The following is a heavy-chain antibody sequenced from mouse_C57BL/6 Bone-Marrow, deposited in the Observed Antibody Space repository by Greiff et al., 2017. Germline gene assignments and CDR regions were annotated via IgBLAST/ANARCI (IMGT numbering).Heavy chain of an antibody. CDR1: GYTFTSYW. V-gene: IGHV1-69*01. D-gene: IGHD3-2*02. CDR2: IDPSDSYT. J-gene: IGHJ2*01. Sequence: LQPGAELVMPGASVKLSCKASGYTFTSYWMHWVKQRPGQGLEWIGEIDPSDSYTNYNQKFKGKSTLTVDKSSSTANMQLSSLTSEDSAVYYCARGQLRDYFDYWGQGTTLTVSS. CDR3: ARGQLRDYFDY.